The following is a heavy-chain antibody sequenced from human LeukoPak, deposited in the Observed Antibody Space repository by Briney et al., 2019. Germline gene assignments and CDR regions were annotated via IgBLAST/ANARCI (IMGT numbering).Heavy chain of an antibody. CDR1: GFTFSSYW. CDR2: IKQDGSEK. D-gene: IGHD5-18*01. J-gene: IGHJ4*02. V-gene: IGHV3-7*03. Sequence: PGGSLKLSCAASGFTFSSYWMSWVRQAPGKGLEWVANIKQDGSEKYYVDSVKGRFTISRDNAKNSLYLQMNSLRAEDTAVYYYARVVMDTAMVHFDYWGQGTLVTVSS. CDR3: ARVVMDTAMVHFDY.